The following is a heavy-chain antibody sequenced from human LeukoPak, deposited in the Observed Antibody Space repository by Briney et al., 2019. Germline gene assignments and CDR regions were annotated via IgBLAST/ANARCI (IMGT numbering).Heavy chain of an antibody. CDR2: VSRFGGTT. D-gene: IGHD3-10*01. CDR3: ARDRYYGSENYYYYYHMDV. V-gene: IGHV3-23*01. CDR1: GFTFDSYA. J-gene: IGHJ6*03. Sequence: PGGSLRLSCAASGFTFDSYAMSWVRQAPGKGLEWVSAVSRFGGTTYYADSAKGRFTISRDNSKNTLHLQMNSLRAEDTALYYCARDRYYGSENYYYYYHMDVWGTGTTVTVSS.